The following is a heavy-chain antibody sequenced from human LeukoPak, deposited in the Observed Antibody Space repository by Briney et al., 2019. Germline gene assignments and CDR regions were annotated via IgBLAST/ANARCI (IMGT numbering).Heavy chain of an antibody. D-gene: IGHD4-17*01. CDR3: ARDLGYGALDP. CDR2: ISSQSTYL. V-gene: IGHV3-21*01. CDR1: GFSFSTFD. Sequence: GGFLRLSCAGSGFSFSTFDMSWVRQAPGRGLEWVSSISSQSTYLDYADSLKGRFTISRDNAKNSLYLQMNSLRAEDTGVYYCARDLGYGALDPWGQGTLVTVSS. J-gene: IGHJ5*02.